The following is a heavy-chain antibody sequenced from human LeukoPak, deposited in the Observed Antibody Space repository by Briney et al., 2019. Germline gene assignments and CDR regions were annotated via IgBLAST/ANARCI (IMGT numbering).Heavy chain of an antibody. V-gene: IGHV4-61*01. Sequence: SETLSLICTVSDYSISSGYYWGWIRQPPGKGLEWIGYIYYSGSTNYNPSLKSRVTISVDTSKNQFSLKLSSVTAADTAVYYCARVYYSSSYDYWYFDLWGRGTLVTVSS. CDR1: DYSISSGYY. J-gene: IGHJ2*01. CDR2: IYYSGST. D-gene: IGHD6-13*01. CDR3: ARVYYSSSYDYWYFDL.